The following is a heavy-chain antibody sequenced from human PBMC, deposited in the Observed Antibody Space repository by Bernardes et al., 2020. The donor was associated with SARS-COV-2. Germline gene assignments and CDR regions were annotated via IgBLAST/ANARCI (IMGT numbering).Heavy chain of an antibody. D-gene: IGHD3-10*01. CDR1: GFTFSSYW. J-gene: IGHJ6*03. V-gene: IGHV3-74*01. CDR3: ARDVLLVSGYYYYMDV. CDR2: INSDGSST. Sequence: GGSLRLSCAASGFTFSSYWMHWVRQAPGKGLVWVSRINSDGSSTSYADSVKGRFTISRDNAKNTLYLQMNSLRAEDTAVYYCARDVLLVSGYYYYMDVWGKGTTVTVSS.